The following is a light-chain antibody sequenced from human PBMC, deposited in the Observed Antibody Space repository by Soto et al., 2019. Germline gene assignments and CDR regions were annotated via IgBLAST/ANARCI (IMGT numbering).Light chain of an antibody. CDR1: TGAVTSDNY. Sequence: QAVVTQAPSLTVSPGGTVTLTCASSTGAVTSDNYPNWFQLKPGQAPKSVIYSTSNKHSWTPARFSGSLLGGKAALTLSGVQPEDEAEYYCLLYYGGVYVFGSGTKVTVL. V-gene: IGLV7-43*01. J-gene: IGLJ1*01. CDR3: LLYYGGVYV. CDR2: STS.